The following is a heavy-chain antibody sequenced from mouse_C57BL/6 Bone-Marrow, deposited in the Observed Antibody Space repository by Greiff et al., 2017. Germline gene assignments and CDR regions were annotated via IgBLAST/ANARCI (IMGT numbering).Heavy chain of an antibody. Sequence: EVQLQQSGPELVKPGASVKIPCKASGYTFTDYNMDWVKQSHGKSLAWIGDINPNNGGTIYNQKFKGKATLTVDKSSSTAYMELRSLTSDDTAVYYGARKKVLRLHWYVDVWGTGTTVTVSS. CDR2: INPNNGGT. D-gene: IGHD1-2*01. J-gene: IGHJ1*03. CDR1: GYTFTDYN. CDR3: ARKKVLRLHWYVDV. V-gene: IGHV1-18*01.